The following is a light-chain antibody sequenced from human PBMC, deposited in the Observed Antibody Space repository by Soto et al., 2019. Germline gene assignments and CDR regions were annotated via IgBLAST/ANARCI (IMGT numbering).Light chain of an antibody. CDR1: QTMSSW. CDR3: QHYNSYSET. J-gene: IGKJ1*01. Sequence: DIQLSQSPATLAGSVGGRVTIACRDSQTMSSWLACYQQKPRKPPKLLIYKASTSKSGAPSRFSGSGSGTEFTLTISSLQPDDFATYYCQHYNSYSETFGQGTK. CDR2: KAS. V-gene: IGKV1-5*03.